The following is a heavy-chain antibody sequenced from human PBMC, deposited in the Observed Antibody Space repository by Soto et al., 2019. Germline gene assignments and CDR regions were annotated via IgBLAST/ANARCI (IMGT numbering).Heavy chain of an antibody. CDR3: ARDKAEVAGMNWFDP. Sequence: ASVKVSCKASGYTFTSYYMHWVRQAPGQGLEWMGIINPSGGSTSYAQKFQGRVTMTRDTSASTVYMGLSSLRSEDTAVYYCARDKAEVAGMNWFDPWGQGTLVTVSS. D-gene: IGHD6-19*01. CDR1: GYTFTSYY. J-gene: IGHJ5*02. V-gene: IGHV1-46*01. CDR2: INPSGGST.